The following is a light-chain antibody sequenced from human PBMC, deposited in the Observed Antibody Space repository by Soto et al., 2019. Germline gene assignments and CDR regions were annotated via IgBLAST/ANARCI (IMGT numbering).Light chain of an antibody. J-gene: IGLJ2*01. CDR1: SSDVAGYNY. CDR2: EVT. CDR3: SSYTTSTTPGVL. Sequence: QSALTQPASVSGSPGQSITISCTGTSSDVAGYNYVSWYQQHPGTAPKLIIYEVTNRPSGVSNRFSGSKSGNTDSLTISGLQAEDEADYYCSSYTTSTTPGVLFGGGTKLTVL. V-gene: IGLV2-14*01.